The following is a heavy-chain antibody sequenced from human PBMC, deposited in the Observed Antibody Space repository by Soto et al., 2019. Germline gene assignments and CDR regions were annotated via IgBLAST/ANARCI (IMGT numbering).Heavy chain of an antibody. CDR2: ISGSGGST. Sequence: HPGGSLRLSCAASGFTFSSYAMSWVRQAPGKGLEWVSAISGSGGSTYYADSVKGRFTISRDNSKNTLYLQMNSLRAEDTAVYYCAKFSRFRSDYFDYWGQGTLVTVSS. V-gene: IGHV3-23*01. CDR1: GFTFSSYA. J-gene: IGHJ4*02. D-gene: IGHD1-26*01. CDR3: AKFSRFRSDYFDY.